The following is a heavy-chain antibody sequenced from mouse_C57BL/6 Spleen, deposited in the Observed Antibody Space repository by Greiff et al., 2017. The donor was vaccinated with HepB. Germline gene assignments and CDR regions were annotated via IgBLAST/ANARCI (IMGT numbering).Heavy chain of an antibody. CDR1: GYTFTSYW. CDR2: INPSNGGT. CDR3: ARSRYDYDGGFDY. J-gene: IGHJ2*01. V-gene: IGHV1-53*01. Sequence: QVQLQQPGPELVKPGASVKLSCKASGYTFTSYWMHWVTQRPGQGLEWIGNINPSNGGTNYNEKFKSKATLTVDKSSSTAYMQLSSLTSEDSAVYYCARSRYDYDGGFDYWGQGTTLTVSS. D-gene: IGHD2-4*01.